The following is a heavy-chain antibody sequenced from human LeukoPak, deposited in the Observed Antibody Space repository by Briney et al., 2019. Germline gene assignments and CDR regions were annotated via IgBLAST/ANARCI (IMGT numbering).Heavy chain of an antibody. J-gene: IGHJ4*02. D-gene: IGHD1-26*01. CDR3: ATYSGAHHKTFDY. CDR1: GYTLTELS. CDR2: FDPEDGET. V-gene: IGHV1-24*01. Sequence: ASVKVSCKVSGYTLTELSMHWVRQAPGKGLEWMGGFDPEDGETIYAQKFQGRVTMTEDTSTDTAYMELSSLRAEDTAMYYCATYSGAHHKTFDYWGQGTLVTVSS.